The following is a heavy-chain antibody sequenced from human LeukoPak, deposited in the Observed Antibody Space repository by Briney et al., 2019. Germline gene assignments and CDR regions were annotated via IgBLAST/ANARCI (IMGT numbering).Heavy chain of an antibody. J-gene: IGHJ4*02. Sequence: PGRSLRLSCAASGFTFNNYAIHWVRQAPGKGLEWVAVISYDGSNKYYADSVKGRFTISRDNSKNTLYLQMNSLRAEDTAVYYCVRGRGVAQLYYFDYWGQGTLVTVSS. CDR1: GFTFNNYA. CDR3: VRGRGVAQLYYFDY. V-gene: IGHV3-30-3*01. D-gene: IGHD3-3*01. CDR2: ISYDGSNK.